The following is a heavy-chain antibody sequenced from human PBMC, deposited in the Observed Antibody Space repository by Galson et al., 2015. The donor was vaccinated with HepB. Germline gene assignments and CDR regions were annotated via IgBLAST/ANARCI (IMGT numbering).Heavy chain of an antibody. D-gene: IGHD3-16*02. J-gene: IGHJ4*02. V-gene: IGHV3-23*01. CDR1: GFTFSSYA. CDR3: AKSPRMITFGGVIKLGGAFDY. Sequence: SLRLSCAASGFTFSSYAMSWVRQAPGKGLEWVSAISGSGGSTYYADSVKGRFTISRDNSKNTLYLQMNSLRAEDTAVYYCAKSPRMITFGGVIKLGGAFDYWGQGTLVTVSS. CDR2: ISGSGGST.